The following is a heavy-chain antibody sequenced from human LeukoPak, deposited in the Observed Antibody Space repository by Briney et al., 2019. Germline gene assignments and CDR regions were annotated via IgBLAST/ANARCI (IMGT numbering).Heavy chain of an antibody. Sequence: GGFLRLSCAASGFTFSSYAMSWVRQAPGKGLEWVSAISGSGGSTYYADSVKGRFTISRDNSKNTLYLQMNSLRAEDTAVYYCAKALGYYYDSSGYNYWGQGTLVTVSS. CDR3: AKALGYYYDSSGYNY. J-gene: IGHJ4*02. V-gene: IGHV3-23*01. CDR2: ISGSGGST. D-gene: IGHD3-22*01. CDR1: GFTFSSYA.